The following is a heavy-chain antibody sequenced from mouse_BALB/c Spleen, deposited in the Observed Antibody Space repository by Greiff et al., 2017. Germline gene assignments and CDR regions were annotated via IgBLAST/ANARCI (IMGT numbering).Heavy chain of an antibody. J-gene: IGHJ3*01. CDR3: TRSARATGGLAY. CDR2: IYPSDSYT. D-gene: IGHD3-1*01. Sequence: QVQLQQSGAELVRPGASVKLSCKASGYTFTSYWINWVKQRPGQGLEWIGNIYPSDSYTNYNQKFKDKATLTVDKSSSTAYMQLSSPTSEDSAVYYCTRSARATGGLAYGGQGTRVTVSA. CDR1: GYTFTSYW. V-gene: IGHV1-69*02.